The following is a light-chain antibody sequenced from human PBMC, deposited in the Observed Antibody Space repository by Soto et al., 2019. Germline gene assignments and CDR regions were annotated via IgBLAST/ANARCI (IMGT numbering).Light chain of an antibody. J-gene: IGKJ1*01. CDR2: KAS. Sequence: DIQMNQSPSTLSGSVGDRVTITCRASQTISSWLAWYQQKPGKAPKLLIYKASTLKSGVPSRFSGSGSGTEGTITISSLKKDDGATYYCQHYNSYSEAFGQGTKVDIK. V-gene: IGKV1-5*03. CDR3: QHYNSYSEA. CDR1: QTISSW.